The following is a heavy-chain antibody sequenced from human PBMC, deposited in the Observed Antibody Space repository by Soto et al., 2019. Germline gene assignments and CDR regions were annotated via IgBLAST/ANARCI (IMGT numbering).Heavy chain of an antibody. CDR1: GDSVSSNSAA. Sequence: QSQTLSLTCAISGDSVSSNSAAWTWIRQSPSRGLEWLGRTYYRSKWYNDYAVSVKSRITINPDTSKNQFSLQLNSVTPEDTAVYYCAREGPPGIAAAGGLYYFDYWGQGTLVTVSS. D-gene: IGHD6-13*01. V-gene: IGHV6-1*01. J-gene: IGHJ4*02. CDR2: TYYRSKWYN. CDR3: AREGPPGIAAAGGLYYFDY.